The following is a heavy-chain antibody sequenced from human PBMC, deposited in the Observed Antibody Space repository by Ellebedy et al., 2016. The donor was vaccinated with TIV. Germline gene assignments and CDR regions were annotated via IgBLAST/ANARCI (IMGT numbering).Heavy chain of an antibody. CDR3: ARDYASG. J-gene: IGHJ4*02. V-gene: IGHV3-53*01. CDR1: GFTVRSNS. CDR2: IETGGNT. D-gene: IGHD3-16*01. Sequence: GESLKISCAASGFTVRSNSMSWVRQAPGEGLAWVSVIETGGNTYYADSVKGRFTISRDNSKDTLYLQMNSLRAEDTAVYYCARDYASGWGQGTLVTVSS.